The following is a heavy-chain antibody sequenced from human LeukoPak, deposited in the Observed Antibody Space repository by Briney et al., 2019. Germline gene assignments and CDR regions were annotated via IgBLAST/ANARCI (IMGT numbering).Heavy chain of an antibody. D-gene: IGHD2-15*01. CDR3: AREALLVAGTPEDPYYYYYMDV. V-gene: IGHV3-21*01. Sequence: GGSLRLSCAASGFTFTSYSMSWVRQAPGKGLEWVSTISSGGSYIYYADSVQGRLTISNDNPQNSLYLQMNSLRAEDTAVYFCAREALLVAGTPEDPYYYYYMDVWGKGTTVTVSS. J-gene: IGHJ6*03. CDR1: GFTFTSYS. CDR2: ISSGGSYI.